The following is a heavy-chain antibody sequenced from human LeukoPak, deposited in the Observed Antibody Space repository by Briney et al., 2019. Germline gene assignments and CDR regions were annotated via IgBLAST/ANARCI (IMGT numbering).Heavy chain of an antibody. CDR3: ARDRRGHSDY. CDR2: ISSNGGST. CDR1: GFTFRSYA. J-gene: IGHJ4*02. Sequence: GGSLRLSCAASGFTFRSYAMHWVRQAPGKGLEYVSAISSNGGSTYYANSVKGRFTISRDNSKNTLYLQMGSLRAEDMAVYYCARDRRGHSDYWGQGTLVTVSS. V-gene: IGHV3-64*01.